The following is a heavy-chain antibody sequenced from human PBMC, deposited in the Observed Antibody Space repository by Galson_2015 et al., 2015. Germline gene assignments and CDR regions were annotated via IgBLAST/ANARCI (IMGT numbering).Heavy chain of an antibody. CDR2: IGTAGDT. J-gene: IGHJ3*02. CDR3: ARAGRVAGSADASDI. CDR1: GFTFSSYD. V-gene: IGHV3-13*01. D-gene: IGHD6-19*01. Sequence: SLRLSCAASGFTFSSYDMHWVRQATGKGLEWVSAIGTAGDTYYPGSVKGRFTISRENAKNSLYLQMNSPRAGDTAVYYCARAGRVAGSADASDIWGQGTMVTVSS.